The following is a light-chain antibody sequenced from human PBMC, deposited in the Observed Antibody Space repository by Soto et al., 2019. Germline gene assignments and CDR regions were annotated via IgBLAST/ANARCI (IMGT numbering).Light chain of an antibody. CDR1: SSDVGGYNY. J-gene: IGLJ2*01. V-gene: IGLV2-11*01. Sequence: QSVLTQPRSVSGSPGQSVTISCTGTSSDVGGYNYVSWYQQHPGKAPKLVIYDVSKRPSGVPDRFSGSKSGNTASLTISGLQAEDEADYYCQSYDSSLSVVFGGGTKLTVL. CDR3: QSYDSSLSVV. CDR2: DVS.